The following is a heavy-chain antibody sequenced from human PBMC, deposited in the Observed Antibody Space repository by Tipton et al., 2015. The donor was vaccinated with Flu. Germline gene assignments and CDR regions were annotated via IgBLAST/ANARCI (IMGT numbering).Heavy chain of an antibody. J-gene: IGHJ4*02. CDR1: GYTFIDYG. V-gene: IGHV1-18*01. Sequence: QLVQSGAEVKKPGASVKVSCKASGYTFIDYGISWVRQAPGQGLEWMGWINPYNGNTNYAQKLQGRVTTTTDTSTSTAYVELRSLRSDDTAVYYCAKHGGDYDLDYWGQGTLVTVSS. CDR2: INPYNGNT. CDR3: AKHGGDYDLDY. D-gene: IGHD5-12*01.